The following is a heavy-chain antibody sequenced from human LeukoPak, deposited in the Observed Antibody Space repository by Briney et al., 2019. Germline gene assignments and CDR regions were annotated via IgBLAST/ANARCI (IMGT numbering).Heavy chain of an antibody. V-gene: IGHV1-18*01. J-gene: IGHJ2*01. D-gene: IGHD3-22*01. CDR2: ISAYNGNT. CDR1: GYTFTSYG. Sequence: ASVKVSCKASGYTFTSYGISWVRQAPGQGLEWMGWISAYNGNTNYAQKLQGRVTMTTDTSTSTAYMGLRSLRSDDTAVYYCARGRGLNYYDSSGYYSSGSDFDLWGRGTLVTVSS. CDR3: ARGRGLNYYDSSGYYSSGSDFDL.